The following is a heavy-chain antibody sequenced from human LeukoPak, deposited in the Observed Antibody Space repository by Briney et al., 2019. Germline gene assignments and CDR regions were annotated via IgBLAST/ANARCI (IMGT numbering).Heavy chain of an antibody. V-gene: IGHV1-8*01. CDR2: MNLNSGNT. CDR3: ARGGYYYDTNWFDP. J-gene: IGHJ5*02. Sequence: ASVKLSCKASGYTFTSYDINWGCHATGQGLEWMGWMNLNSGNTGYAQKFQGRVTMTRNTSISTAYMELSSLRSEDTAVYYCARGGYYYDTNWFDPWGQGTLVTVSS. D-gene: IGHD3-22*01. CDR1: GYTFTSYD.